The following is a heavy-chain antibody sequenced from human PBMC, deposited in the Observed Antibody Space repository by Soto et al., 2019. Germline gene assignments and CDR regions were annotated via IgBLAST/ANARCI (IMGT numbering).Heavy chain of an antibody. CDR2: IYYSGST. V-gene: IGHV4-39*01. CDR3: ASPKIAFYNWFDP. D-gene: IGHD3-3*02. Sequence: QLQLQESGPGLVKPSETLSLTCTVSGGSISSSSYYWGWIRQPPGKGLEWIGSIYYSGSTYYNPSIXXRXTISVDTSKNQFSLKLSSVTAADTAVYYCASPKIAFYNWFDPWGQGTRVTVSS. CDR1: GGSISSSSYY. J-gene: IGHJ5*02.